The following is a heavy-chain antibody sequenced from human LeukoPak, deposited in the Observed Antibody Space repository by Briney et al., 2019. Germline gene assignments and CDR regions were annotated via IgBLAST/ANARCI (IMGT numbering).Heavy chain of an antibody. D-gene: IGHD5-24*01. CDR2: IYYSGST. V-gene: IGHV4-59*01. Sequence: SEPLSLTCTVSGGSISSYYWSWIRQPPGKGLEWIGYIYYSGSTNYNPSLKSRVTISVDTSKNQFSLKLSSVTAADTAVYYCARGRDYYDYWGQGTLVTVSS. CDR3: ARGRDYYDY. J-gene: IGHJ4*02. CDR1: GGSISSYY.